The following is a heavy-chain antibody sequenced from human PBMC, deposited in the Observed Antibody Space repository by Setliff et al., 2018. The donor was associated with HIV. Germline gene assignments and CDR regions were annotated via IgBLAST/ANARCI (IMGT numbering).Heavy chain of an antibody. CDR2: VYYSGST. D-gene: IGHD2-15*01. V-gene: IGHV4-39*07. J-gene: IGHJ3*02. CDR3: ATGWRVDAFDI. Sequence: SETLSLTCGRNIDYYWGWIRQPPGKGLEWIGTVYYSGSTNYNPSLRSRVTISVDTSKNQFSLKLSSVTAADTAVYYCATGWRVDAFDIWGQGTMVTVSS. CDR1: GRNIDYY.